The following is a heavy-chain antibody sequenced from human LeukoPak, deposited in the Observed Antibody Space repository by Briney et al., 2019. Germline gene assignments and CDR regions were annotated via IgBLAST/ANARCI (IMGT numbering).Heavy chain of an antibody. CDR3: ARNRGYSGYDLDYFDY. D-gene: IGHD5-12*01. V-gene: IGHV3-7*01. J-gene: IGHJ4*02. Sequence: PGGSLRLSCAASGLTLSSYWMSWVRQAPGKGLEWVANIKQDGSEKYYVDSVKGRFTISRDNAKNSLYLQMNSLRAEDTAVYYCARNRGYSGYDLDYFDYWGQGTLVTVSS. CDR2: IKQDGSEK. CDR1: GLTLSSYW.